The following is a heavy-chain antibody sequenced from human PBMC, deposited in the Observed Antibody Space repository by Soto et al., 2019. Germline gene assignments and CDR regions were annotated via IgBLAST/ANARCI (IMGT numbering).Heavy chain of an antibody. CDR2: INVYNGNT. V-gene: IGHV1-18*01. D-gene: IGHD3-10*01. J-gene: IGHJ4*02. CDR3: ARDTSRGEYDY. Sequence: QVQLVQSGAEVKKPGASVKVSCKASGYTFTSYGISWLRQAPGLGLEWMGWINVYNGNTNYAQRLQGRVTMTPGTSTSTAYLDLRSLRSDETAVYFCARDTSRGEYDYWGQGTLVTVSS. CDR1: GYTFTSYG.